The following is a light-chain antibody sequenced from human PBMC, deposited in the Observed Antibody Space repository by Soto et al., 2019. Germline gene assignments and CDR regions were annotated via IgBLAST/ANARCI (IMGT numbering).Light chain of an antibody. CDR3: QQYNSYQWT. J-gene: IGKJ1*01. CDR1: QGISSW. Sequence: IHMSHSPSSVSASVLYRVTITFLASQGISSWLAWYQQKPEKAPKLVIYDASSLQSGVPSRFSGSGSGTEFTLTISTLQPDDVATYYCQQYNSYQWTFGQGTKVDIK. V-gene: IGKV1D-16*01. CDR2: DAS.